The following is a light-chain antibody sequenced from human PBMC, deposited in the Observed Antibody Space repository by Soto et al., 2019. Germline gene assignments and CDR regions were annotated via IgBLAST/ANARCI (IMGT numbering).Light chain of an antibody. CDR1: QDSSYY. Sequence: DIQMTQSPSSLSASVGDRVTITCQASQDSSYYLNWYQQKPGKAPKLLIFDASNVETGVPSRFSGSVSGTDLTFTIPGLQPEDAATYYCQQYEDLPLTFGGGTKGGIK. V-gene: IGKV1-33*01. CDR2: DAS. CDR3: QQYEDLPLT. J-gene: IGKJ4*01.